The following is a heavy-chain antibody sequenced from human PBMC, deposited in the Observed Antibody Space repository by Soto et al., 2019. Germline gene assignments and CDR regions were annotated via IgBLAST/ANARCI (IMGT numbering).Heavy chain of an antibody. Sequence: QAQLVQSGAEVKKPGSSVRVSCQASGGTLSSSPVISWVRQAPGQGLEWMGGIVPISGTVNYAQMFQGRDTITAYESTNTVYMDFHSLRSEDTAGYYCACGGFSGRYFSYWGQGTLVTVSS. CDR1: GGTLSSSP. V-gene: IGHV1-69*01. CDR2: IVPISGTV. D-gene: IGHD1-26*01. CDR3: ACGGFSGRYFSY. J-gene: IGHJ4*02.